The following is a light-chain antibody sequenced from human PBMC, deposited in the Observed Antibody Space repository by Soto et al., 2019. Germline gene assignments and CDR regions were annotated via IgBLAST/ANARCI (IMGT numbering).Light chain of an antibody. CDR3: AAWDDSLV. CDR2: SNN. Sequence: QSVLTQPPSASGTPGQRVTISCSGSSSNIGSNTVNWYQQLPGRAPKLLIYSNNQRPSGVPDRFSGSKSGTSASLAISGLQSEDEADYYCAAWDDSLVFGGGTKLTVL. J-gene: IGLJ2*01. CDR1: SSNIGSNT. V-gene: IGLV1-44*01.